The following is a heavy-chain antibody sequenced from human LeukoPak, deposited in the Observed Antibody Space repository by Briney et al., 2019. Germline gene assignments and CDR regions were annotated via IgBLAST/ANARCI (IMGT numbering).Heavy chain of an antibody. CDR1: GFTFSSYA. D-gene: IGHD1-26*01. CDR3: AKNDQFSGSWYFDC. Sequence: GGSLRLSCAASGFTFSSYAMSWVRQAPGKGLEWVSVISNSGGSTYYADSVKGRFAISRDNSKNTLYLQMNSLRAEDTAVYYCAKNDQFSGSWYFDCWGQGTLVTVSS. J-gene: IGHJ4*02. CDR2: ISNSGGST. V-gene: IGHV3-23*01.